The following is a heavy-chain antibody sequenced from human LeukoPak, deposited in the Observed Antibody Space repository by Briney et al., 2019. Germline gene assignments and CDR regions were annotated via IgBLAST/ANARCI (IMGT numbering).Heavy chain of an antibody. CDR3: ARGYDSNLDYYYYMDV. J-gene: IGHJ6*03. Sequence: PGGSLRLSCAASEFTFSDYAMNWVRQAPGKGLEWVSTINYSGDTTYDADSVKGRFTISRDNSKNTLYVQMNSLRAEDTAVYFCARGYDSNLDYYYYMDVWGKGTTVTVSS. V-gene: IGHV3-23*01. CDR1: EFTFSDYA. D-gene: IGHD3-16*01. CDR2: INYSGDTT.